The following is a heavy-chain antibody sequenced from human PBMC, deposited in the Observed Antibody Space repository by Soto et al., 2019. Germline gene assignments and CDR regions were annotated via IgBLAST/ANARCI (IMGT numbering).Heavy chain of an antibody. CDR2: IYWDDDK. D-gene: IGHD2-15*01. Sequence: QITLKESGPMLVKPTETLTLTCTFSGFLLSTSGEGVGWIRQPPGEALEWLALIYWDDDKRYNPSLKSRLSIFKDPSKNLVVLTMTNVDPGDTATYYCAHRRILNSSWNYGYMDVWGEGTTVTVSS. CDR1: GFLLSTSGEG. CDR3: AHRRILNSSWNYGYMDV. V-gene: IGHV2-5*02. J-gene: IGHJ6*04.